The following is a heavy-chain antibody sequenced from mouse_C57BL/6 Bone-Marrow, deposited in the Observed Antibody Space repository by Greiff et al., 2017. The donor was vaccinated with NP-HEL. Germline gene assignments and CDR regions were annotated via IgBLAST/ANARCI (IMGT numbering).Heavy chain of an antibody. D-gene: IGHD2-1*01. V-gene: IGHV1-15*01. CDR2: IDPETGGT. CDR1: GYTFTDYE. Sequence: QVQLQQSGAELVRPGASVTLSCKASGYTFTDYEMHWVKQTPVHGLEWIGAIDPETGGTAYNQKFKGKAILTADKSSSTAYMELRSLTSEDSAVYYCIYYGNYGDYWGQGTTLTVSS. J-gene: IGHJ2*01. CDR3: IYYGNYGDY.